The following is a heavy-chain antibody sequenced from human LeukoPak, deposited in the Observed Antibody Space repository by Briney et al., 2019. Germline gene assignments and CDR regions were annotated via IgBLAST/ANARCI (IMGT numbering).Heavy chain of an antibody. J-gene: IGHJ4*02. CDR1: GFTFSSYA. CDR3: AKGTVGYCSGGSCYPIDY. V-gene: IGHV3-23*01. Sequence: GGSLRLSCAASGFTFSSYAMSWVRQAPGKGLEWVSAISGSGGSTNYADSVKGRFTISRDNFKSTLYLQMNSLRAEDTAIYYCAKGTVGYCSGGSCYPIDYWGQGTLVTVSS. D-gene: IGHD2-15*01. CDR2: ISGSGGST.